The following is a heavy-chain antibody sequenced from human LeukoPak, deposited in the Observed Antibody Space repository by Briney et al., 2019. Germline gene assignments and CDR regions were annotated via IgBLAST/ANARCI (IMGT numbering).Heavy chain of an antibody. V-gene: IGHV3-53*01. Sequence: GGSLRLSCAASGFTVSRNYMTWVRQAPGKGLEWVSLIYSGGSTYYADSVKGRFTISRDNSKNTLYLQMNSLRAEDTAVYYCARDGPPAGAGDFDYWGQGTPVTVSS. CDR2: IYSGGST. J-gene: IGHJ4*02. D-gene: IGHD3-10*01. CDR3: ARDGPPAGAGDFDY. CDR1: GFTVSRNY.